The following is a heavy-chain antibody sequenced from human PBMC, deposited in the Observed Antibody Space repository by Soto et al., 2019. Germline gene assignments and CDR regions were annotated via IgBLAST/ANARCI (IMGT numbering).Heavy chain of an antibody. CDR2: IKKDGREK. CDR3: ASLDTPIARSGH. CDR1: GFTLRGDW. D-gene: IGHD5-18*01. V-gene: IGHV3-7*02. J-gene: IGHJ4*02. Sequence: CVVSGFTLRGDWMSWVRQAPGKGLEWVACIKKDGREKYYVQSVKGRFTIYRDNAKNALYLQMNSLRAEDTALYYCASLDTPIARSGHWGQGTMVTVSS.